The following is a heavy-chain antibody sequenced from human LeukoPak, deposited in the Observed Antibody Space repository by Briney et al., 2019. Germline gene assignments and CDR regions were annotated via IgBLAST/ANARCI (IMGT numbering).Heavy chain of an antibody. CDR1: GGTFSSYT. V-gene: IGHV1-69*02. Sequence: SVKVSCKASGGTFSSYTISWVRQAPGQGLEWMGRIIPILGIANYAQKFQGRVTITADKSTSTAYMELSSLRSEDTAVYYCARTYAPYYYYYYYMDVWGEGTTVTVSS. D-gene: IGHD2-8*01. J-gene: IGHJ6*03. CDR2: IIPILGIA. CDR3: ARTYAPYYYYYYYMDV.